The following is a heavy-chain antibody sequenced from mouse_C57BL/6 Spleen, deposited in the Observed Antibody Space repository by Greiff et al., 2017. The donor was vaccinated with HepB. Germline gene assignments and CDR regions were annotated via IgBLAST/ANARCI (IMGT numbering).Heavy chain of an antibody. CDR1: GFNIKNTY. CDR3: ARFGFDYYGSSYAWYAMDY. V-gene: IGHV14-3*01. Sequence: EVQLQQSVAELVRPGASVKLSCTASGFNIKNTYMHWVKQRPEQGLEWIGRIDPANGNTKYAPKFQGKATITADTSSNTAYLQLSSLTSEDTAIYYWARFGFDYYGSSYAWYAMDYWGQGTSVTVSS. J-gene: IGHJ4*01. D-gene: IGHD1-1*01. CDR2: IDPANGNT.